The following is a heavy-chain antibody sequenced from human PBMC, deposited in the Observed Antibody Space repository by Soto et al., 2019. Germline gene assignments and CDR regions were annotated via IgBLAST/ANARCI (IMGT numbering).Heavy chain of an antibody. CDR1: GFTFSSYA. CDR3: AKDVRPYYDFWSGYWGYFDY. J-gene: IGHJ4*02. D-gene: IGHD3-3*01. CDR2: ISGSGGST. V-gene: IGHV3-23*01. Sequence: GGSLRLSCAASGFTFSSYAMSWVRQAPGKGLEWVSAISGSGGSTYYADSVKGRFTISRDNSKNTLYLQMNSLRAEDTAVYYCAKDVRPYYDFWSGYWGYFDYWGQGTLVTVSS.